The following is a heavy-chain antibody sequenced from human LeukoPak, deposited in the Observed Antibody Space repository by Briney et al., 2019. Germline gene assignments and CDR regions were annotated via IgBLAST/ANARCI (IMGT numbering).Heavy chain of an antibody. CDR2: INHSGST. J-gene: IGHJ4*02. Sequence: KPSETLSLTCAVYGGSFSGYYWSWIRQPPGKGLEWIGEINHSGSTNYNPSLKSRVTVSVDTSKNQFSLKLSSVTAADTAVYYCARGKNTMVRGVIIYAPYYFDYWGQGTLVTVSS. CDR3: ARGKNTMVRGVIIYAPYYFDY. D-gene: IGHD3-10*01. V-gene: IGHV4-34*01. CDR1: GGSFSGYY.